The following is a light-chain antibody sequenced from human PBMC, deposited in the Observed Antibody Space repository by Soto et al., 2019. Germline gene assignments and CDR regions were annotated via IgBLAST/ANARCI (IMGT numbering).Light chain of an antibody. V-gene: IGKV3-15*01. J-gene: IGKJ2*01. CDR1: QSVSSN. CDR3: QPYNNWNT. CDR2: GAS. Sequence: EIVMTQSPATLSVSPGERATLSCRASQSVSSNLAWYQQKPGQAPRLLIYGASPRATGIPARFSGSGSGKAFTLTISSLQSEDFAVYYCQPYNNWNTFGQGTKLEIK.